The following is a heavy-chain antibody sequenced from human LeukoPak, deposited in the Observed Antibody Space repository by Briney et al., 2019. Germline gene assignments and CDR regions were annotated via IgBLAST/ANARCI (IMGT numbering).Heavy chain of an antibody. CDR3: AKGYCSSTSCYVDY. CDR2: ISWNSGNI. Sequence: GRSLRLSCAASGFTFDDYAMHWVRQAPGKGLEWVSGISWNSGNIGYADSVKGRFTISRDNAKNSLYLQMNSLRAEDTALYYCAKGYCSSTSCYVDYWGQGTLVTVSS. J-gene: IGHJ4*02. CDR1: GFTFDDYA. D-gene: IGHD2-2*01. V-gene: IGHV3-9*01.